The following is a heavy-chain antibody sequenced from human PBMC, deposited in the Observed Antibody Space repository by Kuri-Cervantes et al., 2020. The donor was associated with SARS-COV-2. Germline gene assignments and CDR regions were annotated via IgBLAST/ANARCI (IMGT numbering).Heavy chain of an antibody. CDR3: ARDEYSGDIVAPDY. CDR2: IKQDGSEK. D-gene: IGHD2-15*01. CDR1: GFNFSRTD. V-gene: IGHV3-7*05. Sequence: ETLSLTCAASGFNFSRTDMHWVRQAPGKGLEWVANIKQDGSEKYYVDSVKGRFTISRDNAKNSLYLQMNSLRAEDTAVYYCARDEYSGDIVAPDYWGQGTLVTVSS. J-gene: IGHJ4*02.